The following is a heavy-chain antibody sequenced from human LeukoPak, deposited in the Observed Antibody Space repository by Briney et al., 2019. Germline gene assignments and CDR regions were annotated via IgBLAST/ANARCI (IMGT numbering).Heavy chain of an antibody. CDR2: IFASGSTT. D-gene: IGHD6-19*01. Sequence: SGGSLRLSCAASGFTFSGYAMNWVRQAPGKGLEWVSLIFASGSTTKYADSVKGRFTISRDNSKNTLYLQMNSLRAEDTAVYYCAKDHGSSGWYLQYYFDYWGQGTLVTVSS. V-gene: IGHV3-23*03. J-gene: IGHJ4*02. CDR1: GFTFSGYA. CDR3: AKDHGSSGWYLQYYFDY.